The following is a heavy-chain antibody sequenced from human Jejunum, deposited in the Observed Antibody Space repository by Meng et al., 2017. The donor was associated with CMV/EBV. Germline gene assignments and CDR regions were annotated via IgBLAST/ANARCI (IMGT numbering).Heavy chain of an antibody. D-gene: IGHD1-26*01. CDR1: GFTFSRYW. CDR2: LNEDGSRT. V-gene: IGHV3-74*01. CDR3: AMDLSGRVDY. Sequence: EVQLVESGGGLVQPGGSLRLSCAASGFTFSRYWMHWVRQVPGEGLVWVSRLNEDGSRTDYADSVKGRFTISRENARNTLYLQMNSLRGEDTAVYYCAMDLSGRVDYWGQGTLVTVSS. J-gene: IGHJ4*02.